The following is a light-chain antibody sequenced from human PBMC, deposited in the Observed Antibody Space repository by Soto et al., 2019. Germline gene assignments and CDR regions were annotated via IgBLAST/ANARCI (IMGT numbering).Light chain of an antibody. CDR2: GAS. V-gene: IGKV3-15*01. Sequence: ETVLTQSPATLSLSPGESATVACRASQSVSTYLAWYQQKPGQAPRLLIYGASTRATGIPARFSGSGSGTEFTLTISSLQSEDFAVYYCQQYNNWPPWTFGQGTKVDI. CDR1: QSVSTY. CDR3: QQYNNWPPWT. J-gene: IGKJ1*01.